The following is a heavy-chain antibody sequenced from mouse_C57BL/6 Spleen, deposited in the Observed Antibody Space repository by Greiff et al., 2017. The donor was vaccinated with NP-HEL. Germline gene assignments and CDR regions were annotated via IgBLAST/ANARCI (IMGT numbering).Heavy chain of an antibody. CDR3: AREDYGDGFAY. V-gene: IGHV1-82*01. Sequence: QVQLQQSGPELVKPGASVKISCKASGYAFSSSWMNWVKQRPGKGLEWIGRIYPGDGDTNYNGKFKGKATLTADKSSSTAYMQLSSLTSEDSAVYFCAREDYGDGFAYWGQGTLVTVSA. CDR1: GYAFSSSW. J-gene: IGHJ3*01. CDR2: IYPGDGDT. D-gene: IGHD2-4*01.